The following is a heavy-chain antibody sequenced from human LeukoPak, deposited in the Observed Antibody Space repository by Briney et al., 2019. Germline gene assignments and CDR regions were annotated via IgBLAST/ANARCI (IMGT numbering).Heavy chain of an antibody. CDR3: ARDLSGSSSFGS. Sequence: SETLSLTCTVSGGSVNSGDYYWSWIRQPPGKGLEWIGYIYYSGSTKYNPSLKSRVTISIDTSKNQFSLKLSSVTAADTAVYYCARDLSGSSSFGSWGQGTLVTVSS. CDR2: IYYSGST. V-gene: IGHV4-61*08. D-gene: IGHD6-6*01. J-gene: IGHJ4*02. CDR1: GGSVNSGDYY.